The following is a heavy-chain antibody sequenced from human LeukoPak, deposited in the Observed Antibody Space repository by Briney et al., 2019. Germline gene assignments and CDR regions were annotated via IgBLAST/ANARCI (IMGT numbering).Heavy chain of an antibody. CDR3: ARLSVTSIAVAGLYYYYGMDV. J-gene: IGHJ6*02. Sequence: ASVKVSCKASGYTFTSYDINWVRQATGQGLEWMGWISAYNGNTNYAQKLQGRVTMTTDTSTSTAYMELRSLRSDDTAVYYCARLSVTSIAVAGLYYYYGMDVWGQGTTVTVSS. CDR1: GYTFTSYD. CDR2: ISAYNGNT. V-gene: IGHV1-18*01. D-gene: IGHD6-19*01.